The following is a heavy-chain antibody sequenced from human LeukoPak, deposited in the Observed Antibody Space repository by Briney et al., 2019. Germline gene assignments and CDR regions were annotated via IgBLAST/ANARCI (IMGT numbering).Heavy chain of an antibody. CDR1: GGSISSSNW. V-gene: IGHV4-4*02. Sequence: PSETLSLTCAASGGSISSSNWWSWVRQPPGKGLEWIGEIHHSGSSNYNPSLKSRVSISVDKSKNQFSLKLSSVTAADTAVYYCARVRSGSYYDYWGQGTLVTVSS. D-gene: IGHD3-10*01. CDR2: IHHSGSS. CDR3: ARVRSGSYYDY. J-gene: IGHJ4*02.